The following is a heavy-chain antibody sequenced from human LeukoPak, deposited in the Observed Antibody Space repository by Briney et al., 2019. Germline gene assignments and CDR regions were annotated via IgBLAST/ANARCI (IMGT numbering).Heavy chain of an antibody. Sequence: PGGSLRLSCVASGFTFSNYQMNWVRQAPGKGLEWVSYIAKTGTTFFYADSVKGRFTISRDNVKNLLYLQMNSLRAEDTAVYYCARGILSGPPLDAFDFWGQGTMATVSS. V-gene: IGHV3-48*03. CDR1: GFTFSNYQ. J-gene: IGHJ3*01. CDR3: ARGILSGPPLDAFDF. CDR2: IAKTGTTF.